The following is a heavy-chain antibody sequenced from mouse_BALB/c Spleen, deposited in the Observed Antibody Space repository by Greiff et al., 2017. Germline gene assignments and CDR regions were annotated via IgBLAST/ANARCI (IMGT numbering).Heavy chain of an antibody. CDR3: TREAATATFDY. V-gene: IGHV1S81*02. J-gene: IGHJ2*01. Sequence: VQLQQSGAELVKPGASVKLSCKASGYTFTSYYMYWVKQRPGQGLEWIGGINPSNGGTNFNEKFKSKATLTVDKSSSTAYMQLSSLTSEDSAVYYCTREAATATFDYWGQGTTLTVSS. CDR2: INPSNGGT. D-gene: IGHD1-2*01. CDR1: GYTFTSYY.